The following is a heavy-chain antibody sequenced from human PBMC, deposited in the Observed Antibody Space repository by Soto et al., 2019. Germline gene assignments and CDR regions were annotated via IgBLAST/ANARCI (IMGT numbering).Heavy chain of an antibody. CDR3: ARDRGYDAHDYYYNAMDV. CDR2: IRGFSPYT. Sequence: HGWCLKISCVSSVVSVCTYTMNWVRQTPGKGLEWVSGIRGFSPYTFYAESVKGRFTISRDNAKNSLYLQMNSLRAEDTAVYYCARDRGYDAHDYYYNAMDVWGQGTTVTVSS. J-gene: IGHJ6*02. CDR1: VVSVCTYT. V-gene: IGHV3-21*01. D-gene: IGHD2-15*01.